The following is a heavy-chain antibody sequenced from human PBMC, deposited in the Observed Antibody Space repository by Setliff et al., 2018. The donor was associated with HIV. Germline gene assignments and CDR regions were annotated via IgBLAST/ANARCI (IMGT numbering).Heavy chain of an antibody. CDR3: TRRAHGRQEPL. CDR2: LYHTGTT. CDR1: GASISSSDYF. Sequence: PSETLSLTCIVSGASISSSDYFWVWIRQPPGKGLEWIGSLYHTGTTSYNRSLQSRVTISVDTSKNHFSLKVNSVTASDTAVYYCTRRAHGRQEPLWDQGTLVTVSS. V-gene: IGHV4-39*02. J-gene: IGHJ4*02.